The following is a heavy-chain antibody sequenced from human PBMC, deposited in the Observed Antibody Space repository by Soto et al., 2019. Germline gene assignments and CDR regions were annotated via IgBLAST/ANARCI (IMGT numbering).Heavy chain of an antibody. J-gene: IGHJ6*02. V-gene: IGHV3-9*01. CDR3: EKDIGTVEVAGTVVIHYQYYGLHV. CDR2: ISWNSGLI. CDR1: GFTFDDYV. Sequence: GGSLRLSCAASGFTFDDYVMHWVRQAPGKGLEWVSGISWNSGLIGYADSVKDRFTISRDNAKKSLYLQMDSLRAEDTAVYYCEKDIGTVEVAGTVVIHYQYYGLHVWGQVTTVPV. D-gene: IGHD6-19*01.